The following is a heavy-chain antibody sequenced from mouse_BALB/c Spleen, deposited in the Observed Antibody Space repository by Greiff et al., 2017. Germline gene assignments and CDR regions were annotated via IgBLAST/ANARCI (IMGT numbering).Heavy chain of an antibody. V-gene: IGHV14-4*02. Sequence: EVQLQESGAELVRSGASVKLSCTASGFNIKDYYMHWVKQRPEQGLEWIGWIDPENGDTEYAPKFQGKATMTADTSSNTAYLQLSSLTSEDTAVYYCNERDGSSTEDFDYWGQGTTLTVSS. D-gene: IGHD1-1*01. CDR3: NERDGSSTEDFDY. J-gene: IGHJ2*01. CDR1: GFNIKDYY. CDR2: IDPENGDT.